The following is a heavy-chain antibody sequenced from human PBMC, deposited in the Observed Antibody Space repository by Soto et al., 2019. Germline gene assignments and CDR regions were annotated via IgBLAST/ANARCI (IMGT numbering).Heavy chain of an antibody. CDR1: GLTFGSRA. V-gene: IGHV3-23*01. CDR2: ITDNGGDA. Sequence: EVQLLESGGDLKQPGGSLRLSCVASGLTFGSRAMSWVRQAPGEGLQWVATITDNGGDAKYADSVRGRFVISRDNSKNTLYLQMNSLRAEDTAVYYCARDNYDIGIDYWGQGTLVTVSS. J-gene: IGHJ4*02. D-gene: IGHD3-22*01. CDR3: ARDNYDIGIDY.